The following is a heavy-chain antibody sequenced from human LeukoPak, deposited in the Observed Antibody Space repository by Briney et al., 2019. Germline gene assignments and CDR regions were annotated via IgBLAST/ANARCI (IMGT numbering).Heavy chain of an antibody. CDR1: GYTFTSYA. D-gene: IGHD3-22*01. V-gene: IGHV7-4-1*02. J-gene: IGHJ3*02. Sequence: ASVKVSCKASGYTFTSYAMNWVRQAPGQGLEWMGWINTNTGNPTYAQGFTGRFVFSLDTSVSTAYLQISSLKAEDTAVYYCARAAYPYYYDSSGYSAFDIWGQGTMVTVSS. CDR3: ARAAYPYYYDSSGYSAFDI. CDR2: INTNTGNP.